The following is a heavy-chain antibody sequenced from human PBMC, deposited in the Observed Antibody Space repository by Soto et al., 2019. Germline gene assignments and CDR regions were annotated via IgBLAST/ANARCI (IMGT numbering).Heavy chain of an antibody. Sequence: PGGSLRLSCTASGLTFSTYAMSWVRQAPGKGLEWVSAIGGSGTGGRTYYADSVKGRFTISRDNSRNTLYLQMNSLRAEDTAVYYCAKALHLYSSSSGGGYWGQGTLVTVSS. D-gene: IGHD6-6*01. V-gene: IGHV3-23*01. CDR1: GLTFSTYA. CDR3: AKALHLYSSSSGGGY. J-gene: IGHJ4*02. CDR2: IGGSGTGGRT.